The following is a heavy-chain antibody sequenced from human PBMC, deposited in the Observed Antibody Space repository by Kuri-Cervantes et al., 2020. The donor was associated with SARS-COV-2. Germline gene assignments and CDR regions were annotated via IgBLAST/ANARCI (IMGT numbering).Heavy chain of an antibody. CDR3: AKVLGGYNHGRLFDL. J-gene: IGHJ4*02. V-gene: IGHV3-21*01. CDR2: ISDTAFFI. CDR1: GFTFSSYN. Sequence: GESLKISCAASGFTFSSYNMYWVRPAPGKGLEWIASISDTAFFIYYADSVKGRFTISRDNARNSLSLQLNSLRVEDTALYYCAKVLGGYNHGRLFDLWGRGTLVTVSS. D-gene: IGHD5-18*01.